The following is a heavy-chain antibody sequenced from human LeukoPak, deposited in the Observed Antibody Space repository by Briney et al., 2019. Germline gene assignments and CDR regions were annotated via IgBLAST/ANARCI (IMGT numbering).Heavy chain of an antibody. V-gene: IGHV1-69*04. CDR3: ARGRLSYYDSSGDYYYYYGMDV. D-gene: IGHD3-22*01. J-gene: IGHJ6*02. CDR2: IIPILGIV. CDR1: GGTFSSYA. Sequence: ASVTVSCKASGGTFSSYAISWVRHAHGEGLEWMGRIIPILGIVNYAQKFQGRVTITADKSTSTAYMEMRSLRSEDTAVYYCARGRLSYYDSSGDYYYYYGMDVWGQGTTVTVSS.